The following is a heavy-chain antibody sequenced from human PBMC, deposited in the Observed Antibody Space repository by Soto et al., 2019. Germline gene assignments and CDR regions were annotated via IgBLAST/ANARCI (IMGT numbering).Heavy chain of an antibody. Sequence: PGGSLRLSCAASGFTFSSYSMDWVRQAPGKGLEWVSSISSSSSYIYYADSVKGRFTISRDNAKNSLYLQMNSLRAEDTAVYYCARDWVVTPGGAFDIRGQGTMVTVSS. CDR3: ARDWVVTPGGAFDI. J-gene: IGHJ3*02. D-gene: IGHD3-22*01. CDR1: GFTFSSYS. V-gene: IGHV3-21*01. CDR2: ISSSSSYI.